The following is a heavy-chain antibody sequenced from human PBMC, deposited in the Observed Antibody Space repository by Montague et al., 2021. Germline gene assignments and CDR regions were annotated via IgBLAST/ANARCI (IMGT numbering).Heavy chain of an antibody. D-gene: IGHD3-16*01. Sequence: SETLSLTCTVSGGAISSFYWHWIRYSSGKGLEWIGEIYYNGNNKYDSSLKSRANMSVDTSKNQFFLRLSSVNVADTAGYYCAREWGAFDFWGQGTLVTVSS. CDR3: AREWGAFDF. J-gene: IGHJ4*02. V-gene: IGHV4-59*01. CDR2: IYYNGNN. CDR1: GGAISSFY.